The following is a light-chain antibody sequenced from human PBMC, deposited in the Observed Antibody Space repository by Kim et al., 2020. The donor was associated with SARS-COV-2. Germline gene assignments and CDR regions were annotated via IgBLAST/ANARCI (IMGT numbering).Light chain of an antibody. CDR3: QQRSSWPWT. V-gene: IGKV3-11*01. CDR2: DAS. Sequence: EIVLTQSPATLSLSPGEGATVSCRASQSVRTYLAWYQQKSGQAPRLLIYDASNRATGIPAKSTGSGSGTDFTLTISSLEPEDFAIYYCQQRSSWPWTFGQGTKVDIK. CDR1: QSVRTY. J-gene: IGKJ1*01.